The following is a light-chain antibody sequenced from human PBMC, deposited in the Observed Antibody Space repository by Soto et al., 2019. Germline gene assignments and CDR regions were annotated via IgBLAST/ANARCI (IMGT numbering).Light chain of an antibody. Sequence: EIVLTQSPGTLSLSPGERATLSCRATQSVSSSYLAWYQQNRGQAPRLLIHGASSRATGIPDRFSGSGSGTHFTLTISRLEPEDFSVYYCQHYGSSRWTFGQGTKVEIK. CDR1: QSVSSSY. CDR2: GAS. J-gene: IGKJ1*01. V-gene: IGKV3-20*01. CDR3: QHYGSSRWT.